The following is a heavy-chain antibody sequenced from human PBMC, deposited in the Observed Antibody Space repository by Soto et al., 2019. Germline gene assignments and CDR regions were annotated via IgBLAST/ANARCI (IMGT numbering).Heavy chain of an antibody. V-gene: IGHV2-5*02. J-gene: IGHJ4*02. Sequence: ITLNESGPTVVRPTETLTLTCRFSGFSLTTSGVGVGWIRQSPGKAPEWLALIYWDDDKRYSASLKRRLTITKATSQNQVVLTVSDLDPTDTATYYCAHRVLRTVFGLVTTTAIYFDFWGQGTPVAVSS. D-gene: IGHD3-3*01. CDR2: IYWDDDK. CDR1: GFSLTTSGVG. CDR3: AHRVLRTVFGLVTTTAIYFDF.